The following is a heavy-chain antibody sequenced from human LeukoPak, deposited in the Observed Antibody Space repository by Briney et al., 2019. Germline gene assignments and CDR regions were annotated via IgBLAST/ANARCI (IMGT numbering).Heavy chain of an antibody. J-gene: IGHJ4*02. CDR2: IYSGGST. CDR1: GFTGSSNY. D-gene: IGHD3-3*01. Sequence: PGGSLRLSCADSGFTGSSNYMSWVRQAPGKVLEWVSVIYSGGSTYYADSVKGRFTISRDNSKNTLYLQMNSLRAEDTAVYYCARGLDDFWSGYYLDYWGQGTLVTVSS. CDR3: ARGLDDFWSGYYLDY. V-gene: IGHV3-53*01.